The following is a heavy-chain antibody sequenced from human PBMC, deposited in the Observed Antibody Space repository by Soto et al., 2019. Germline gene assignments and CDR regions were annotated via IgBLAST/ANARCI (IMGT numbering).Heavy chain of an antibody. CDR2: IKSKTDGGTT. J-gene: IGHJ4*02. V-gene: IGHV3-15*01. D-gene: IGHD2-2*01. CDR1: GFTFSNAW. Sequence: GGSLRLSCAASGFTFSNAWMSWVRQAPGKGLEWVGRIKSKTDGGTTDYAATVKGRFTISRDDSKNTLYLQMNSLKTEDTAVYYCTTGPQVVPAARDFDYWGQGTLVTVSS. CDR3: TTGPQVVPAARDFDY.